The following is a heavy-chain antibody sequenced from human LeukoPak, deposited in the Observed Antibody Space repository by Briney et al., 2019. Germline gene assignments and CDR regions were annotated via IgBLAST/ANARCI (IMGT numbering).Heavy chain of an antibody. J-gene: IGHJ6*02. CDR1: GFTFSSYW. V-gene: IGHV3-30*18. D-gene: IGHD4-23*01. CDR2: ISYAGSNK. CDR3: AKDSLRWSYFYYGMDV. Sequence: GGSLRLSCAASGFTFSSYWMRWVRQAPGKGLEWVAVISYAGSNKYYVDSVKGRFTISRDNSKNTLYLQMNSLRAEDTAVYYCAKDSLRWSYFYYGMDVWGQGTTVTVSS.